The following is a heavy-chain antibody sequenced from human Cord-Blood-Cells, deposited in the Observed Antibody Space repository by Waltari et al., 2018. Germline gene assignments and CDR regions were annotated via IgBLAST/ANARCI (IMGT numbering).Heavy chain of an antibody. V-gene: IGHV1-46*01. D-gene: IGHD6-13*01. CDR3: ARDGPRRSSSWYYFDY. J-gene: IGHJ4*02. Sequence: QVQLVQSGAEVKKPGASVKVSCKASGYTFTSYYMHWVRQAPGQGLEWMGIINPSGGSTSYAQKFQGRVTMTRDTSTSTVYMELSSLRSEDTAVYYCARDGPRRSSSWYYFDYWGQGTLVTVSS. CDR1: GYTFTSYY. CDR2: INPSGGST.